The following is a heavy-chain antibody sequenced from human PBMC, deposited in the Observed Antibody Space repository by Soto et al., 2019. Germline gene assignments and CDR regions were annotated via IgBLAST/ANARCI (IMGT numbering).Heavy chain of an antibody. V-gene: IGHV1-69*02. CDR1: GGTFSSYT. CDR3: AGSKYSSTRRDY. J-gene: IGHJ4*02. Sequence: QVQLVQSGAEVKKPGSSVKVSCKASGGTFSSYTISWVRQAPGQGLEWMGRIIPILGIANYAQKFQGRVTITADNSTSTAYMELSSLRSEDTAVYYCAGSKYSSTRRDYWGQGTMVTVSS. CDR2: IIPILGIA. D-gene: IGHD6-19*01.